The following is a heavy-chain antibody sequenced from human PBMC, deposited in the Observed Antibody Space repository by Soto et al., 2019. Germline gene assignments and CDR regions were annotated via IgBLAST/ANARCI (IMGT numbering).Heavy chain of an antibody. CDR1: GGSISSYY. Sequence: SETLSLTCTVSGGSISSYYWSWIRQPPGKGLEWIGYIYYSGSTNFNPSLKSRVTISVDTSKNQFSLKLSSVTAADTAVYYCARDPGLGSYYYGMDVWGQGTTVTVSS. CDR2: IYYSGST. D-gene: IGHD2-2*03. V-gene: IGHV4-59*01. J-gene: IGHJ6*02. CDR3: ARDPGLGSYYYGMDV.